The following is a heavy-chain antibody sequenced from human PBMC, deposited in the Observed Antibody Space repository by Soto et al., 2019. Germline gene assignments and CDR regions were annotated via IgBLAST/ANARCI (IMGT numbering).Heavy chain of an antibody. J-gene: IGHJ1*01. D-gene: IGHD3-10*01. CDR2: IFFTGTT. Sequence: SETLSLTCTVSGGSVSSGRYYWSWVRQTPGKGLQWIANIFFTGTTNYNPSLQSRVTLSVDSAKNQFSLNLTSVTAADTATYFCASSITMVRGVRFAQHWGQGTLVTVSS. CDR3: ASSITMVRGVRFAQH. CDR1: GGSVSSGRYY. V-gene: IGHV4-61*01.